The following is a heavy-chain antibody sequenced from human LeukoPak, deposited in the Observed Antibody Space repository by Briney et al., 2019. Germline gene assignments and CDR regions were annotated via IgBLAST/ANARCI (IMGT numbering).Heavy chain of an antibody. J-gene: IGHJ4*02. V-gene: IGHV3-48*01. Sequence: TGGSLRLSCAASGFTFSDYNMNWVRQAPGKGLEWVSYISSSSSTKYYADSVKGRFTISRDNSKNTLYLQMNSLRAEDTAVYYCARDDYDSSGSGPYYFDYWGQGTLVTVSS. CDR1: GFTFSDYN. CDR2: ISSSSSTK. D-gene: IGHD3-22*01. CDR3: ARDDYDSSGSGPYYFDY.